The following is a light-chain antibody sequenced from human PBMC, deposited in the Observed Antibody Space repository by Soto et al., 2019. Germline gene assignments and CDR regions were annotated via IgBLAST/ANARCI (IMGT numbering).Light chain of an antibody. J-gene: IGLJ1*01. CDR3: SSYEGNYVYV. CDR2: DVS. Sequence: QSALTQPRSVSGSPGQSVTIPCTGTSSDVGGYNYVSWYQRHAGKGPKLIIYDVSERPSGVPDRFSASKSGNTASLTISGLQDEDEADHYCSSYEGNYVYVFGSRTKVTVL. CDR1: SSDVGGYNY. V-gene: IGLV2-11*01.